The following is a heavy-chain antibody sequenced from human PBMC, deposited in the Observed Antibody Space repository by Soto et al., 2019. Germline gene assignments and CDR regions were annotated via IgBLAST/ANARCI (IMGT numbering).Heavy chain of an antibody. V-gene: IGHV4-31*03. Sequence: QVQLQESGPGLVKPSQTLSLTCTVSGDSIMSGGYYWSWISQHPGKGLEWIGYIYYSGTTYYNPSLKSRVTISVDTSKNQFSLELRSVTAADTALYYCAKSVGGYYFDYWVQGTLVTVS. J-gene: IGHJ4*02. D-gene: IGHD2-15*01. CDR2: IYYSGTT. CDR1: GDSIMSGGYY. CDR3: AKSVGGYYFDY.